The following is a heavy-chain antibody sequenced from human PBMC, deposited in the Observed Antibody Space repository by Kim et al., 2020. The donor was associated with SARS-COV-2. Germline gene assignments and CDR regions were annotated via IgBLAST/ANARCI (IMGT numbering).Heavy chain of an antibody. CDR3: ARGYYYGSGSYYYYYGMDV. D-gene: IGHD3-10*01. J-gene: IGHJ6*02. CDR1: GGSISSSSYY. V-gene: IGHV4-39*07. Sequence: SETLSLTCTVSGGSISSSSYYWGWIRQPPGKGLEWIGSIYYSGSTYYNPSLKSRVTISVDTSKNQFSLKLSSVTAADTAVYYCARGYYYGSGSYYYYYGMDVWGHGTTVTVSS. CDR2: IYYSGST.